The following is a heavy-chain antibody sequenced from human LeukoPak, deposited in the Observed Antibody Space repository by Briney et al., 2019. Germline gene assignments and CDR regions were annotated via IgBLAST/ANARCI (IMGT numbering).Heavy chain of an antibody. V-gene: IGHV3-11*05. CDR3: AKGSPPGD. J-gene: IGHJ4*02. CDR2: ISDSSGFT. CDR1: GFTFSVYY. Sequence: PGGSLRLSCAASGFTFSVYYMTWIRRAPGKGLEWVSYISDSSGFTNYADSVRGRFTISRDNAKNSLYLQMNTLRAEDTAVYYCAKGSPPGDWGQGTLVTVSS. D-gene: IGHD3-16*01.